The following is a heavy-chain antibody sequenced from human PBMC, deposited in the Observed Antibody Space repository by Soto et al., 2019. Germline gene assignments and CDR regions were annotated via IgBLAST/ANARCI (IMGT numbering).Heavy chain of an antibody. Sequence: VQLVESGGGVVQPGRSLRLSCAASGFTFSSYGMHWVRQAPGKGLEWVAVIWYDGSNKYYADSVKGRFTISRDNSKNALYLQMNSLRAEDTAVYYCAREGSSSWYGNYCYGMDVWGQGTTGTGSS. V-gene: IGHV3-33*01. CDR1: GFTFSSYG. CDR2: IWYDGSNK. J-gene: IGHJ6*02. D-gene: IGHD6-13*01. CDR3: AREGSSSWYGNYCYGMDV.